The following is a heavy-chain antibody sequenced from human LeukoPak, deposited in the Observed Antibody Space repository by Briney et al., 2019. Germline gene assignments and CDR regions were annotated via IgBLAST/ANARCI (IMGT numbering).Heavy chain of an antibody. J-gene: IGHJ4*02. D-gene: IGHD2-2*01. V-gene: IGHV3-23*01. CDR2: ISGSGGST. CDR3: AKDPVYCSGTSCYFGGLNYFDY. Sequence: GGSLRLSCAASGFTFSSYAMSWVRQAPGKGLEWVSAISGSGGSTYYADSVKGRFTISRDNSKNTLYLQMNSLRAEDTAVYYCAKDPVYCSGTSCYFGGLNYFDYWGQGTLVTVSS. CDR1: GFTFSSYA.